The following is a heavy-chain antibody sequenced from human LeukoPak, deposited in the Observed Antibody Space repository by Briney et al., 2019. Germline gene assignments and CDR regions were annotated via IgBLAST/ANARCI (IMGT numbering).Heavy chain of an antibody. J-gene: IGHJ5*02. Sequence: GGSLRLSCAASGFTFSSYSMNWVRQAPGKGLEWVSAISGSGGSTYYADSVKGRFTISRDNSKNTLYLQMNSLRAEDTAVYYCAKDLAARPNGWFDPWGQGTLVTVSS. CDR1: GFTFSSYS. CDR2: ISGSGGST. D-gene: IGHD6-6*01. CDR3: AKDLAARPNGWFDP. V-gene: IGHV3-23*01.